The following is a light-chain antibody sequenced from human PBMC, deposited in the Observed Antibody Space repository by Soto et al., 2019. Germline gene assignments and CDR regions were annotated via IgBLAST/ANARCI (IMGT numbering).Light chain of an antibody. CDR3: QQSYTTPHT. J-gene: IGKJ4*02. Sequence: QMTQSPPSLAASVGDRVTLTCRASHYITNYLNWYQKKRGRAPEILMYSTFLLPRGVPSRFSGSGSGTEFTLTISSLQPEDFATYYCQQSYTTPHTFGGGTQVEIK. CDR2: STF. CDR1: HYITNY. V-gene: IGKV1-39*01.